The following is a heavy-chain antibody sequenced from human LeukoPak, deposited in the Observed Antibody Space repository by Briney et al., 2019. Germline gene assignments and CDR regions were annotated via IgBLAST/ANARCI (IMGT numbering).Heavy chain of an antibody. CDR3: AKARPLDIVVVVTAYDS. D-gene: IGHD2-15*01. CDR2: ISASGGST. Sequence: SGGSLRLSCAASGFTFSSYAMSWVRQAPGKGLEWVSAISASGGSTYYADSVKDRFTISRDNSKNTLYLQMNSLRAEDTAVYYCAKARPLDIVVVVTAYDSWGQGTLVTVSS. J-gene: IGHJ5*01. CDR1: GFTFSSYA. V-gene: IGHV3-23*01.